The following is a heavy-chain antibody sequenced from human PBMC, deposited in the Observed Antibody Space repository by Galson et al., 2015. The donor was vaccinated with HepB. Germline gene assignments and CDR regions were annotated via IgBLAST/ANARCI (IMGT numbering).Heavy chain of an antibody. CDR2: TYYRSKWYN. D-gene: IGHD1-26*01. V-gene: IGHV6-1*01. Sequence: CAISGDSVSSNSAAWNWIRQSPSRGLEWLGRTYYRSKWYNDYAISVESRITINPDTSKNQFSLQLNSVTPEDTAVYYCARLTEWEIPAFDIWGQGTMVTVSS. J-gene: IGHJ3*02. CDR3: ARLTEWEIPAFDI. CDR1: GDSVSSNSAA.